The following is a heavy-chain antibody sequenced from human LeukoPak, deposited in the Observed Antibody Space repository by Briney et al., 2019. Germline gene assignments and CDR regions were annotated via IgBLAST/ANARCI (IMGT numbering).Heavy chain of an antibody. J-gene: IGHJ4*02. D-gene: IGHD3-22*01. Sequence: SETLSLTCAVSGGSISSGGYSWSWIRQPPGKGLEWIGYIYHSGSTYYNPSLKSRVTISVDRSKNQFSLKLSSVTAADTAVYCCARARYYDSSGYHFDYWGQGTLVTVSS. CDR3: ARARYYDSSGYHFDY. CDR2: IYHSGST. V-gene: IGHV4-30-2*01. CDR1: GGSISSGGYS.